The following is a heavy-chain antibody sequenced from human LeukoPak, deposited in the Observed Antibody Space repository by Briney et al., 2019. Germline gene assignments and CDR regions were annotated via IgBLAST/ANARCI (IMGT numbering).Heavy chain of an antibody. V-gene: IGHV4-4*09. CDR1: GGSISSYY. J-gene: IGHJ4*02. D-gene: IGHD2-15*01. Sequence: KSSETLSLTCTVSGGSISSYYWSWIRQPPGKGLEWIGYIYTSGSTNYNPSLKSRVTISVDTSKNQFSLKLSSVPAADTAVYYCARRYCSGGSCLYFDYWGQGTLVTVSS. CDR2: IYTSGST. CDR3: ARRYCSGGSCLYFDY.